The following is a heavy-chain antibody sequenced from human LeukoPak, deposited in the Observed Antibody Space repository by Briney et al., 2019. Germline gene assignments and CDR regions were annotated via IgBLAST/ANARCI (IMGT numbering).Heavy chain of an antibody. J-gene: IGHJ5*02. D-gene: IGHD6-13*01. CDR1: GYRFTSYW. CDR3: AGHSYSRSWYRSAWFDP. V-gene: IGHV5-51*01. CDR2: IYPGDSDT. Sequence: GESLKISIKGSGYRFTSYWIGWVRQVPGKGLGWVGSIYPGDSDTRYNPSYEGPVTISAGQSISSAFLQCSSLKASDTARDYRAGHSYSRSWYRSAWFDPWGQGTLVTVSS.